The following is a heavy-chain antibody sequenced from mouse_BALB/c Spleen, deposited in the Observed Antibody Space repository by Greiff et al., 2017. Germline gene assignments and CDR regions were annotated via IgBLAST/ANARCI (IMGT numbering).Heavy chain of an antibody. Sequence: DVQLVESGGGLVKPGGSLKLSCAASGFTFSSYAMSWVRQTPEKRLEWVATISSGGSYTYYPDSVKGRFTISRDNAKNTLYLQMSSLRSEDTAMYYCARRAVGDAMDYWGQGTSVTVSS. CDR2: ISSGGSYT. CDR3: ARRAVGDAMDY. J-gene: IGHJ4*01. D-gene: IGHD1-1*01. V-gene: IGHV5-9-3*01. CDR1: GFTFSSYA.